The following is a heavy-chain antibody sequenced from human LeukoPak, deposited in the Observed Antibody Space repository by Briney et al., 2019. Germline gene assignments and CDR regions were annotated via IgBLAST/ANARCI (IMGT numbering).Heavy chain of an antibody. D-gene: IGHD1-26*01. Sequence: SLRLSCAASGFTFDDYAMHWVRQAPGKGLERVSGISWNSGSIGYADSVKGRFTISRDNAKNSLYLQMHILRAEDTAFYYCGRSGSFYVGPDYWGQGTLVTVSS. J-gene: IGHJ4*02. CDR1: GFTFDDYA. V-gene: IGHV3-9*01. CDR2: ISWNSGSI. CDR3: GRSGSFYVGPDY.